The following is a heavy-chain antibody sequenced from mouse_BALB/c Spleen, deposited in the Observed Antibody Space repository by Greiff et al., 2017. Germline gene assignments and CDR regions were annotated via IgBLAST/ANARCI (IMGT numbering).Heavy chain of an antibody. Sequence: QVQLKQSGPELVKPGASVRISCKASGYTFTSYYIHWVKQRPGQGLEWIGWLYPGNVNTKYNEKFKGKATLTADKSSSTAYMQLSSLTSEDSAVYFCASAYQFAYWGQGTLVTVSA. CDR1: GYTFTSYY. V-gene: IGHV1S56*01. D-gene: IGHD6-5*01. CDR3: ASAYQFAY. J-gene: IGHJ3*01. CDR2: LYPGNVNT.